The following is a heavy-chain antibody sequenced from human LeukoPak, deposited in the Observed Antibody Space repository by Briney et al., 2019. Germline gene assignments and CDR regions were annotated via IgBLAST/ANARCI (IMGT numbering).Heavy chain of an antibody. CDR3: ATDPLSMTRYYFDY. V-gene: IGHV1-69-2*01. CDR2: VDPEDGGT. CDR1: GYTFTDYY. J-gene: IGHJ4*02. Sequence: ATVKISCKVSGYTFTDYYMHWVQQAPGKGLEWMGLVDPEDGGTIYAEKFQGRVTITADTSTDTAYMELSSLRSEDTAVYYCATDPLSMTRYYFDYWGQGTLVTVSS. D-gene: IGHD2-8*01.